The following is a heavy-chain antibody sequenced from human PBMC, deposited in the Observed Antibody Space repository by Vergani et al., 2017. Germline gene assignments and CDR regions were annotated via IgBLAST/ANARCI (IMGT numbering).Heavy chain of an antibody. V-gene: IGHV4-61*01. CDR2: IYYSGST. CDR3: ARDRGGLGYFDY. J-gene: IGHJ4*02. Sequence: QVQLQESGPGLVKPSQTLSLTCTVSGGSISSGSYYWSWIRQPPGKGLEWIGYIYYSGSTNYNPSLKSRVTISVDTSKNQFSLKLSSVTAADTAVYYCARDRGGLGYFDYWGQGTLVTVSS. CDR1: GGSISSGSYY. D-gene: IGHD4-23*01.